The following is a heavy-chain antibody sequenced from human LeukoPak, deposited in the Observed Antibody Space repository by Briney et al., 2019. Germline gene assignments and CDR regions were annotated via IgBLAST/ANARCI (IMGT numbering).Heavy chain of an antibody. CDR3: AREIDSSSWYGDYYHYYMDV. V-gene: IGHV4-34*01. Sequence: SETLSLTCAVYGGSFSGYYWTWIRQPPGKGLEWIGEINHSGSTSYNPSLKSRVTISVDTSKNQFSLKLRSVTAADTAVYYCAREIDSSSWYGDYYHYYMDVWGKGTTVTVSS. CDR2: INHSGST. CDR1: GGSFSGYY. J-gene: IGHJ6*03. D-gene: IGHD6-13*01.